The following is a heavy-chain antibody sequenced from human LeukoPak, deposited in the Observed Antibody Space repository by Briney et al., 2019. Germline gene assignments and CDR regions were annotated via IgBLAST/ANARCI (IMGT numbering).Heavy chain of an antibody. Sequence: GGSLRLPCAASGFTFSNYGMHWVRQAPGKGLEWVAVIWYDGSNKYYADSMKGRFSISRDNSKNTLYLQMNSLRAEDTAVYYCARDLGSGRNWFDPWGQGTLVTVSS. V-gene: IGHV3-33*01. CDR1: GFTFSNYG. D-gene: IGHD6-19*01. CDR2: IWYDGSNK. J-gene: IGHJ5*02. CDR3: ARDLGSGRNWFDP.